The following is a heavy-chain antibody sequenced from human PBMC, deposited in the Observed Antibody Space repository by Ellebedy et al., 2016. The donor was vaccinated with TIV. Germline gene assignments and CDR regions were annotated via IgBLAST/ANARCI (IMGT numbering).Heavy chain of an antibody. V-gene: IGHV2-70*04. J-gene: IGHJ3*02. Sequence: SGPTLVKPTQTLTLTCTFSGFSLSTSGMRVSWIRQPPGKALEWLARIDWDDDKFYSTSLKTRLTISKDTSKNQVVLTMTNMDPVDTATYYCANYGSGHDAFDIWGQGTMVTVSS. CDR3: ANYGSGHDAFDI. CDR2: IDWDDDK. CDR1: GFSLSTSGMR. D-gene: IGHD3-10*01.